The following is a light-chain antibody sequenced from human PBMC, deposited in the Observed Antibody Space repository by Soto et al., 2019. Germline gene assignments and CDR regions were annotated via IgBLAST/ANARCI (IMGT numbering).Light chain of an antibody. J-gene: IGKJ1*01. CDR2: AAS. CDR3: QQYYSTPWT. V-gene: IGKV1-27*01. Sequence: IQMTQSPSSLSASVGDRVTITCRASQGISNYLAWYQQKPGKVPKLLIYAASTLQSGVASRFSGSGSGTDFTLTISSLQAEDVAVYYCQQYYSTPWTFGQGTKVEIK. CDR1: QGISNY.